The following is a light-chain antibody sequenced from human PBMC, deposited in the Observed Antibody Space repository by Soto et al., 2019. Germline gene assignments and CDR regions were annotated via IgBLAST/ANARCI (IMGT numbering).Light chain of an antibody. V-gene: IGLV1-44*01. CDR1: SSNIGSNS. CDR2: SNN. J-gene: IGLJ3*02. CDR3: ATWDDNLNAWV. Sequence: QSVLTQPPSASGTPGQRVTISCSGSSSNIGSNSVHWFQQLSGTAPKLLIYSNNQRPSGVPDRFSGSKSGTSASLAISGLQSEDEADYYCATWDDNLNAWVFGGGTKLTVL.